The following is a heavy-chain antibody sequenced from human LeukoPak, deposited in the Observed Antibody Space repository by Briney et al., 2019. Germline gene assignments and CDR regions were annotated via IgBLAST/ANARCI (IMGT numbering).Heavy chain of an antibody. Sequence: PSETLPLTCTVSGGSVTSITYYWGWIRQSPGKGLEGIGSIYYSRSTYYNPSLKSRVTISMDTSKNQFSLSLTSVTAADTAMYFCVRDEHLYCSGGSCYRQGFWFDPWGQGTLVTVSS. D-gene: IGHD2-15*01. CDR1: GGSVTSITYY. J-gene: IGHJ5*02. CDR3: VRDEHLYCSGGSCYRQGFWFDP. V-gene: IGHV4-39*07. CDR2: IYYSRST.